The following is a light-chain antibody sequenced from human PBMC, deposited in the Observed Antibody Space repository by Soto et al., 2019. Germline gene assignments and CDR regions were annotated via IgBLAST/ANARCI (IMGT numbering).Light chain of an antibody. V-gene: IGKV3-20*01. Sequence: EIVLTQSPGTLSLSPGEGATLSCRASQSIGSNFLAWYQQKRGQAPRXXIHGASNRATGIPDRFSGSGSGTDFTLTITRLEPEDFEVYYCQQYGGSTRTFGQGTKVDIK. J-gene: IGKJ1*01. CDR1: QSIGSNF. CDR2: GAS. CDR3: QQYGGSTRT.